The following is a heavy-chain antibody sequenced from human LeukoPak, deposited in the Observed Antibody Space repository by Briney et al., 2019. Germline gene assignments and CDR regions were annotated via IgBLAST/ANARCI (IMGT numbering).Heavy chain of an antibody. D-gene: IGHD5-12*01. CDR2: ISAYNGNT. V-gene: IGHV1-18*01. CDR1: GYTFTSYG. J-gene: IGHJ3*02. CDR3: ARDGRRWLRLLNAFDI. Sequence: ASAKVSCKASGYTFTSYGISWVRQAPGQGLEWMGWISAYNGNTNYAQKLQGRVTMTTDTSTSTAYMELRSLRSDDTAVYYCARDGRRWLRLLNAFDIWGQGTMVTVSS.